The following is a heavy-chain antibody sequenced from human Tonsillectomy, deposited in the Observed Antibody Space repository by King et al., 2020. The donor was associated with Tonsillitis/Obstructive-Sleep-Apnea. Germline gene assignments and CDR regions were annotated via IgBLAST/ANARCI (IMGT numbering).Heavy chain of an antibody. V-gene: IGHV3-30*04. J-gene: IGHJ4*02. D-gene: IGHD6-19*01. Sequence: VQLVESGGGVVQPGRSLRLSCAASGFTFSSYAMHWVRQAPGKGLEWVAVISYDGSNKYYADSVKGRFTISRDNSKNTQYLQMNSLRAEDTAVYYCARDGSSGWYGGLDYWGQGTLVTVSS. CDR3: ARDGSSGWYGGLDY. CDR2: ISYDGSNK. CDR1: GFTFSSYA.